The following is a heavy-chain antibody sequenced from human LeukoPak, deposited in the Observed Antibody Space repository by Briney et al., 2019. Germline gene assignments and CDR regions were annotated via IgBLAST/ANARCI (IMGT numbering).Heavy chain of an antibody. J-gene: IGHJ4*02. Sequence: GGSLRLSCAASGFTFSSYGMHWVRQAPGKGLEWVAFIRYDGSNKYYADSVKGRFTISRDNSKNTIYLQMNSLRVEDTAVYYCAKLSGWTGWFFDYWGQGTVVTVSS. CDR3: AKLSGWTGWFFDY. CDR2: IRYDGSNK. V-gene: IGHV3-30*02. D-gene: IGHD6-19*01. CDR1: GFTFSSYG.